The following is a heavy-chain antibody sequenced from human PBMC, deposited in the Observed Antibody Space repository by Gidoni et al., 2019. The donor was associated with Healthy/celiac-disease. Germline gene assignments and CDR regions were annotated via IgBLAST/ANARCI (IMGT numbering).Heavy chain of an antibody. J-gene: IGHJ6*02. V-gene: IGHV3-21*01. CDR1: GFTFSSYS. D-gene: IGHD3-22*01. CDR2: ISSSSSYI. Sequence: EVQLVESGGGLVKPGGSLRLSCAASGFTFSSYSMNWVRQAPGKGLEWVSSISSSSSYIYYADSVKGRFTISRDNAKNSLYLQMNSLRAEDTAVYYCARSGNHDTGYVDVWGQGTTVTVSS. CDR3: ARSGNHDTGYVDV.